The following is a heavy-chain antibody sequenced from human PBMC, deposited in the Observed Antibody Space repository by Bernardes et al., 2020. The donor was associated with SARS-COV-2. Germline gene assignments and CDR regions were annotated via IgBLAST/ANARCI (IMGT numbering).Heavy chain of an antibody. Sequence: WGSLSLTCGVSAFPSSPYVLSLILRAPRPGGDGVFCNSRDTCGIPYLVSVTCRFTISRDDAQNSLYLQMNRLTAEDTAIYYCARRLIVEDRAGLDHWGRGTLVTV. CDR3: ARRLIVEDRAGLDH. D-gene: IGHD2-15*01. J-gene: IGHJ4*02. CDR1: AFPSSPYV. CDR2: NSRDTCGI. V-gene: IGHV3-21*06.